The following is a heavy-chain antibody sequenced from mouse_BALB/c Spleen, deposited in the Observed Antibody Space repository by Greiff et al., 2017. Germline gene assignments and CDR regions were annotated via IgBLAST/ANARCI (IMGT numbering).Heavy chain of an antibody. CDR2: ISTYYGDA. D-gene: IGHD1-2*01. CDR3: ASTGRYYGYDY. CDR1: GYTFTDYA. Sequence: VQLQESGAELVRPGVSVKISCKGSGYTFTDYAMHWVKQSHAKSLEWIGVISTYYGDASYNQKFKGKATMTVDKSSSTAYMELARLTSEDSAIYYCASTGRYYGYDYWGQGTLVTVSA. J-gene: IGHJ3*01. V-gene: IGHV1S137*01.